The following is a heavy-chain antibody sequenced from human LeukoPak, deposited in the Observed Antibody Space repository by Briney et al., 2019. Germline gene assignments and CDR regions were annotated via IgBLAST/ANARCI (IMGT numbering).Heavy chain of an antibody. CDR1: GGSISSYY. V-gene: IGHV4-59*01. D-gene: IGHD4-17*01. CDR3: ARQGEVDYGVPFDP. CDR2: IYYSGST. Sequence: PSETLSLTCTVSGGSISSYYWSWIRQPPGKGLEWIGYIYYSGSTNYNPSLKSRVTISVDTSKNQFSLKLSSVTAADTAVYYCARQGEVDYGVPFDPWGQGTLVTVSS. J-gene: IGHJ5*02.